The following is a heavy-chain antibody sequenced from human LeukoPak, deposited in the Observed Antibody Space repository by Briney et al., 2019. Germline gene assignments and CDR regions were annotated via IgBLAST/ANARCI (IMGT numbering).Heavy chain of an antibody. CDR3: AKARYCSGGSCFPQLTPDY. J-gene: IGHJ4*02. D-gene: IGHD2-15*01. V-gene: IGHV3-30*02. Sequence: QSGGSLRLSCAASGFTFRSYGMHRVRQAPGKGLEWVAFIRYDGSNKYYADSVKGRFTISRDNSKNTLYLQMNSLRAEDTAVYYCAKARYCSGGSCFPQLTPDYWGQGTLVTVSS. CDR2: IRYDGSNK. CDR1: GFTFRSYG.